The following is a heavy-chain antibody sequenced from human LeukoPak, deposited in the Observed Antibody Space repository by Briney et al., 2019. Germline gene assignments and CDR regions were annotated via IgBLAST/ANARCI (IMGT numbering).Heavy chain of an antibody. J-gene: IGHJ4*02. CDR2: IYHSGST. CDR1: GYSISSGYY. V-gene: IGHV4-38-2*02. Sequence: PSETLSLACTVSGYSISSGYYWGWIRQPPGKGLEWIGSIYHSGSTYYNPSLKSRVTISVDTSKNQFSLKLSSVTAADTAVYYCARWGVAAASDYWGQGTLVTVSS. CDR3: ARWGVAAASDY. D-gene: IGHD2-15*01.